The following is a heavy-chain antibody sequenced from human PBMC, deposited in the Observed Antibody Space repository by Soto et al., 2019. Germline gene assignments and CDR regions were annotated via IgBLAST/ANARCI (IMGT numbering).Heavy chain of an antibody. D-gene: IGHD1-26*01. Sequence: QVQLVESGGGVVQPGSSLRLSCAASGFIFRNFVMHWVRRAPGKGLEWVAAISGDGKDKYYAVSMKGGFSSSRDNFKNTLYLQLNSLTPEDTAVYNCVKRASTALKALDLWCQGVVVSVSS. CDR3: VKRASTALKALDL. CDR2: ISGDGKDK. CDR1: GFIFRNFV. V-gene: IGHV3-30*18. J-gene: IGHJ4*02.